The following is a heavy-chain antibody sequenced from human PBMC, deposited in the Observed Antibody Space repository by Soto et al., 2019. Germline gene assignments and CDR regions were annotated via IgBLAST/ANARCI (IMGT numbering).Heavy chain of an antibody. CDR2: IVVGSGNT. Sequence: SVKVSCKASGFTFTSSAVQWVRQARGQRLEWIGWIVVGSGNTDYAQKFQERVTITRDMSTSTAYMELSSLRSEDTAVYYCAADSQGIAVAGIYDYWGQGTLVTVSS. J-gene: IGHJ4*02. D-gene: IGHD6-19*01. CDR1: GFTFTSSA. CDR3: AADSQGIAVAGIYDY. V-gene: IGHV1-58*01.